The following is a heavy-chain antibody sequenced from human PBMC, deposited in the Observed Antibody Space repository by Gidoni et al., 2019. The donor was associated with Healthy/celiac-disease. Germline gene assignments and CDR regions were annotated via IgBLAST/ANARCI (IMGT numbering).Heavy chain of an antibody. CDR2: IYYSGST. V-gene: IGHV4-39*02. CDR3: ARELGIYGYYFDY. CDR1: GGSISSSSYY. Sequence: QLQLQESGPGLVKPSETLSPTCTVSGGSISSSSYYWGWIRQPPGKGLEWIGSIYYSGSTYYNPSLKSRVTISVDTSKNQFSLKLSSVTAADTAVYYCARELGIYGYYFDYWGQGTLVTVSS. D-gene: IGHD7-27*01. J-gene: IGHJ4*02.